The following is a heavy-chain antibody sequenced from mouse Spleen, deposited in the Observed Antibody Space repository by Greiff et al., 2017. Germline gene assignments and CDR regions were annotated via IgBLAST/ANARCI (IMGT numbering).Heavy chain of an antibody. V-gene: IGHV1-64*01. Sequence: QVQLKQPGAELVKPGASVKLSCKASGYTFTSHWMHWVKQRPGQGLEWIGMIHPNSGSTNYNEKFKSKATLTVDKSSSTAYMQLSSLTSEDSAVYYCARGGYYLIYAMDYWGQGTSVTVSS. D-gene: IGHD2-3*01. J-gene: IGHJ4*01. CDR1: GYTFTSHW. CDR2: IHPNSGST. CDR3: ARGGYYLIYAMDY.